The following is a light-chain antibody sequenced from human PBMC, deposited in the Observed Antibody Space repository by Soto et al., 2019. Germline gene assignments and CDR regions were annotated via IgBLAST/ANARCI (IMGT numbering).Light chain of an antibody. V-gene: IGKV1-39*01. CDR1: QSISNY. J-gene: IGKJ1*01. CDR2: AAS. CDR3: QQSYSIPWT. Sequence: DIQMTQSPSSLSASVGDRVTITCRASQSISNYLNWYQQRPGKAPELLIYAASSLQSGVPSRFSGSGSGTDLTLTISSLQPEDFATYHCQQSYSIPWTFGQGTKVEIK.